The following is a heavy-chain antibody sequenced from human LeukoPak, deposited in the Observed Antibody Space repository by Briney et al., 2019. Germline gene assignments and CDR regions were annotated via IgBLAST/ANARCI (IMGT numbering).Heavy chain of an antibody. CDR3: AREIRDCSSTSCYNYYGMDV. Sequence: SVKVSCTASGGTFSSYAISWVRQAPGQGLEWMGGIIPIFGTANYAQKFQGRVTITADESTSTAYMELSSLRSEDTAVYYCAREIRDCSSTSCYNYYGMDVWGQGTTVTVSS. D-gene: IGHD2-2*01. CDR1: GGTFSSYA. CDR2: IIPIFGTA. V-gene: IGHV1-69*13. J-gene: IGHJ6*02.